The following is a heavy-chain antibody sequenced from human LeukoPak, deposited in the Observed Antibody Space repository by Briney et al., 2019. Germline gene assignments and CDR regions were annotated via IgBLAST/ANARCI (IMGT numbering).Heavy chain of an antibody. CDR2: IRSKAYGGTT. V-gene: IGHV3-49*04. CDR3: TRALGAFDI. J-gene: IGHJ3*02. Sequence: QSGGSLRLSCTASGFTFGDYAMSWVRQAPGKGLEWVGFIRSKAYGGTTEYAASVKGRFTISRDDSKSIAYLQMNSLKTEDTAVYYCTRALGAFDIWGQGTMVTVSS. CDR1: GFTFGDYA.